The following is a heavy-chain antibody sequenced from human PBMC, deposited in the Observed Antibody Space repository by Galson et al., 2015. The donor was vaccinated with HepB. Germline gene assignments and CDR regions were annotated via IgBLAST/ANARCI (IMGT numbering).Heavy chain of an antibody. D-gene: IGHD5-24*01. V-gene: IGHV5-51*01. Sequence: QSGAEVKKPGESLKISCKGSGYSLTSYWIGWVRQMPGKGLEWMGIIYPGDSDTRYSPSFQGQVTISADKSISTAYLQWSSLEASDTAMYYCARHLGNGRDGYNLYFGAFDIWGQGTMVTVSS. J-gene: IGHJ3*02. CDR1: GYSLTSYW. CDR2: IYPGDSDT. CDR3: ARHLGNGRDGYNLYFGAFDI.